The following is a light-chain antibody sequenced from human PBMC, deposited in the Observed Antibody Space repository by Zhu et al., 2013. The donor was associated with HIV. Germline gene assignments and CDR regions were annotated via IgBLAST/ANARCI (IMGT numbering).Light chain of an antibody. CDR1: QSINNW. Sequence: DIQMTQSPSTLSASVGDRVTITCRASQSINNWLAWYRQKPGRAPDLLIYDGSSLQTGVPSRFSGSGSETEFTLTITSLQPEDFATYYCQQYSSHPITFGGGTKVEIK. J-gene: IGKJ4*01. CDR2: DGS. CDR3: QQYSSHPIT. V-gene: IGKV1-5*01.